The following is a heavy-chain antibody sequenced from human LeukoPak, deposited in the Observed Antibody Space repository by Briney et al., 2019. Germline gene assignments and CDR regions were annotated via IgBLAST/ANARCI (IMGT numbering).Heavy chain of an antibody. CDR1: GGSISSYY. V-gene: IGHV4-4*07. J-gene: IGHJ5*02. CDR2: IYTSGST. D-gene: IGHD3-3*01. CDR3: ATTRGYYDFWSGYSNWFDP. Sequence: SETLSLTCTVSGGSISSYYWSWIRQPPGKGLEWIGRIYTSGSTNYNPSLKSRVTMSVDTSKNQFSLKLSSVTAADTAVYYCATTRGYYDFWSGYSNWFDPWGQGTLVTVSS.